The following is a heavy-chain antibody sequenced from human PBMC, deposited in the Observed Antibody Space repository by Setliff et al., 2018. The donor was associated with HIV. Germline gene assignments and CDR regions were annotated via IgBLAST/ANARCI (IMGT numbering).Heavy chain of an antibody. CDR2: VSSRGDT. J-gene: IGHJ4*02. V-gene: IGHV4-4*07. Sequence: SETLSLTCTVSDSGTYYWSWIRQPAGKGLEWIGRVSSRGDTNYNPSLKSRVTMSVDTSKTQFSLKLTSVTASDTAVYYCASAAAGNTGPFDLWGQGSPVTVSS. CDR3: ASAAAGNTGPFDL. CDR1: DSGTYY. D-gene: IGHD4-17*01.